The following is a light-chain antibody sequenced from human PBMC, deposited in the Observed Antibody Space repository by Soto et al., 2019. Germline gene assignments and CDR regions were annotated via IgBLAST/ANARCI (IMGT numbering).Light chain of an antibody. V-gene: IGKV3-20*01. CDR1: QSLPSGY. CDR2: GPY. J-gene: IGKJ1*01. CDR3: IQYDSYSWT. Sequence: VFTQSPSTLSLSAGDRATLSCRASQSLPSGYLAWFQQKPGQAPRLLIYGPYSRATGIPARFSGSGSGTDFTLTITSLDPDDFAVYYCIQYDSYSWTFGHGTKVDIK.